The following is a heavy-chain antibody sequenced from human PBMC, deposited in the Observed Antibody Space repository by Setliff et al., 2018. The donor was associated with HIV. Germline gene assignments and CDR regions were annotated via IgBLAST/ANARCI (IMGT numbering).Heavy chain of an antibody. V-gene: IGHV3-23*01. CDR3: ARDSGPYEDYIWGTYRPIYFQY. CDR2: ISGRGHDT. Sequence: GGSLRLSCAASGFTFQNFAMNWVRQAPGKGLEWVSGISGRGHDTYYADSVKGRFTVARDNSKNSVFLQMDSLRAEDTAVYYCARDSGPYEDYIWGTYRPIYFQYWGRGTLVTVSS. J-gene: IGHJ1*01. CDR1: GFTFQNFA. D-gene: IGHD3-16*02.